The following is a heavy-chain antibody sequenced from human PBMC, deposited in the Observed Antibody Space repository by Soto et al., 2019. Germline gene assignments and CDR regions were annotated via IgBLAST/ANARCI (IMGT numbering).Heavy chain of an antibody. CDR2: THHSGST. J-gene: IGHJ4*02. CDR3: ARTTAAIHLNY. V-gene: IGHV4-34*01. Sequence: QAQLQQWGTGLLKPSETLSLTCAVYGGSLSGNYWGWIRQPPGKGLEWIGETHHSGSTAYNPSLKSRVTISVDTSRNQFSLKLNSVTAADPAVYYCARTTAAIHLNYWSQGTLVTVSS. CDR1: GGSLSGNY. D-gene: IGHD2-21*02.